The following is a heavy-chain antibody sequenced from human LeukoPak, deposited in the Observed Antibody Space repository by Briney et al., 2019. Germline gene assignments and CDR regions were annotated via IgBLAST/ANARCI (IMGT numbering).Heavy chain of an antibody. CDR2: IYPGDSDT. D-gene: IGHD2-15*01. J-gene: IGHJ3*02. Sequence: GESLKISCKGSGYSFTSYWIGWVRQMPGKGLEWMGIIYPGDSDTRYSPSFQGQVTISADKSISTAYLQWSSLKASDTAMYYCARQALYCSGGSCYSGAFDIWGQGTMVTVSS. CDR1: GYSFTSYW. V-gene: IGHV5-51*01. CDR3: ARQALYCSGGSCYSGAFDI.